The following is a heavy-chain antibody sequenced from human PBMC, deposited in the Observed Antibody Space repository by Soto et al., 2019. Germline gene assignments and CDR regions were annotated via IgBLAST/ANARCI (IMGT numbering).Heavy chain of an antibody. Sequence: QVQLVQSGAEVKKPGASVKVSCKASGYTFTGYYMHWVRQAPGQGLEWMGWINPNSGGTNYAQKCQGWVTMTRDTSISTAYMELSRLRSDDTAVYYCARGGIAAPVGFDPWGQGTLVTVSS. CDR1: GYTFTGYY. V-gene: IGHV1-2*04. CDR3: ARGGIAAPVGFDP. D-gene: IGHD6-6*01. CDR2: INPNSGGT. J-gene: IGHJ5*02.